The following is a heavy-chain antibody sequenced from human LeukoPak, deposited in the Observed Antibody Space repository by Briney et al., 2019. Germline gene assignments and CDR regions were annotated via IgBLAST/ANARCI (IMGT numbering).Heavy chain of an antibody. CDR1: GGTFISYA. CDR2: SIPIFGRA. J-gene: IGHJ4*02. D-gene: IGHD5-18*01. Sequence: SAMIFCYAAGGTFISYAISWVRQAPGRGLEWMGSSIPIFGRANYAQKFQHRVAITADESTSTAYMELSSLRSEDTAVYYCARDRVQLWLSGNFDYWGQGTLVTVSS. CDR3: ARDRVQLWLSGNFDY. V-gene: IGHV1-69*01.